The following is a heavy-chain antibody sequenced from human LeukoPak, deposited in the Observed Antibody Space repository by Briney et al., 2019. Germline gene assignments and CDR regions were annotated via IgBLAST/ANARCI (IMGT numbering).Heavy chain of an antibody. CDR2: IYTSGST. V-gene: IGHV4-4*07. D-gene: IGHD6-13*01. J-gene: IGHJ4*02. CDR1: GGSISSYY. Sequence: PSETLSLTCTVSGGSISSYYWSWIRQPAGKGLEWIGRIYTSGSTNYNPSLKSRVTMSVDTSKNQFSLKLGSVTAADTAVYYCARVQQLVRKMVFADYWGQGTLVTVSS. CDR3: ARVQQLVRKMVFADY.